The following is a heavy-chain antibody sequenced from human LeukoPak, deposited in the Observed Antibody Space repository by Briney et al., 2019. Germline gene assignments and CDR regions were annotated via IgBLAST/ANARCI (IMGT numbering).Heavy chain of an antibody. V-gene: IGHV4-34*01. J-gene: IGHJ4*02. CDR2: IKHKVGT. Sequence: PGTLCLSCAVSGVSFSGYYWSWVPPPPGKGLEWMGEIKHKVGTPYNPSLKRRLTISVDTSKNQFSLKLSSVTAADTAVYYCARGVPRFLGGWLQSLGFVYWGEGTLVTLSP. CDR1: GVSFSGYY. D-gene: IGHD5-24*01. CDR3: ARGVPRFLGGWLQSLGFVY.